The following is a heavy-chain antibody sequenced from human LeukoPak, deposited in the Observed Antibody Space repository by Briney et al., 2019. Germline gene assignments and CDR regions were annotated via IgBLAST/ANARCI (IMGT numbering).Heavy chain of an antibody. CDR3: ASIHYYDSSLWFDP. Sequence: SETLSLTCAVSGGSISSSNWWSWVRQPPGKGLEWIGEIHHSGSTNYNPSLKSRVTISVDKSKNQFSLKLSSVTAADTAVYYCASIHYYDSSLWFDPWGQGTLVTVSS. J-gene: IGHJ5*02. CDR1: GGSISSSNW. CDR2: IHHSGST. V-gene: IGHV4-4*02. D-gene: IGHD3-22*01.